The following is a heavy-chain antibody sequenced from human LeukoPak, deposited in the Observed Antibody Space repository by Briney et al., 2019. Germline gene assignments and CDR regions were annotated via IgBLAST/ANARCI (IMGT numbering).Heavy chain of an antibody. CDR1: GFTVSSNY. D-gene: IGHD2-15*01. CDR2: IRGSGGST. Sequence: PGGSLRLSCAASGFTVSSNYMSWVRQAPGKGLEWVSVIRGSGGSTYYADSVRGRFTISRDNSKNTLYLQMNSLRAEDTAVYYCANNLGGARIYYFDYWGQGTLVTVSS. J-gene: IGHJ4*02. V-gene: IGHV3-23*01. CDR3: ANNLGGARIYYFDY.